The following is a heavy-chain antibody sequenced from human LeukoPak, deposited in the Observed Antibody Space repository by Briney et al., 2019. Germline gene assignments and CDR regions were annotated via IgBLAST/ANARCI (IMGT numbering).Heavy chain of an antibody. J-gene: IGHJ5*02. Sequence: ASVRVSCKASGYAFIDYAINWVRQAPGQGLEWMGWINTNTGNPTYAQGFTGRFVFSLDTSVSTTYLQISSLKAEDTAVYYCARDPGDDFVVPGDPWGQGTLVTVSS. V-gene: IGHV7-4-1*02. CDR1: GYAFIDYA. CDR2: INTNTGNP. D-gene: IGHD2-2*01. CDR3: ARDPGDDFVVPGDP.